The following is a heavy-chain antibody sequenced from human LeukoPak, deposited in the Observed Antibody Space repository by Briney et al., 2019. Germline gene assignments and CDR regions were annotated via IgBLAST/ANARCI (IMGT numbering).Heavy chain of an antibody. J-gene: IGHJ3*02. D-gene: IGHD2-2*01. V-gene: IGHV3-72*01. CDR2: ARNKANSYTT. Sequence: AGGSLRLSCAASGFSFSDHYMDWVRQAPGKGLEWVGRARNKANSYTTEYAASVKDRFTISRDDSENSLYLQMNSLKTEDTAVYYCARVRYCSSTTRRGAFDIWGQGTMVTVTS. CDR1: GFSFSDHY. CDR3: ARVRYCSSTTRRGAFDI.